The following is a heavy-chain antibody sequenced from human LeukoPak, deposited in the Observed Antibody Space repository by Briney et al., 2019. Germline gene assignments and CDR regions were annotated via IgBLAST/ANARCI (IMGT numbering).Heavy chain of an antibody. CDR2: IGQDGREK. D-gene: IGHD3-22*01. CDR1: GFAFSDYW. J-gene: IGHJ4*02. V-gene: IGHV3-7*03. CDR3: ARDTLNYYDSSGYSGMDY. Sequence: GGSLRLSCAAAGFAFSDYWMSWVRQAPGKGLEWVANIGQDGREKYYVDSVKGRFTISRDNAKNSLYLQMNSLRAEDTAVYYCARDTLNYYDSSGYSGMDYWGQGTLVTVSS.